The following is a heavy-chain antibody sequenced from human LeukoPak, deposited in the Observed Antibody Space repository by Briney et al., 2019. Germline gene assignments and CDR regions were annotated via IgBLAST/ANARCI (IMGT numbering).Heavy chain of an antibody. CDR1: GGSISSYY. CDR3: ARDRCGDCYFDN. CDR2: IYASGST. Sequence: SETLSLTCTVSGGSISSYYWSWIRQPAGKGLEWIGRIYASGSTNYNPSLKSRVTMSVDTAKNQVSLNLSSVTAADTAVYYCARDRCGDCYFDNWGQGTLVTVSS. J-gene: IGHJ4*02. V-gene: IGHV4-4*07. D-gene: IGHD2-21*02.